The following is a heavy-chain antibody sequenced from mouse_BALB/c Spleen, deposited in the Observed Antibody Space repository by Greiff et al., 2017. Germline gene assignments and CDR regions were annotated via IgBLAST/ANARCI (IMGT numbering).Heavy chain of an antibody. Sequence: VQLQQSGAELVKPGASVKLSCTASGFNIKDTYMPWGKQRPEQGLEWIGRIDPANGITKYDPKCQGKATITADPSSYTAYLQLSRLTSEDTAVYYCARTTKVTTGAMDYWGQGAAGTVSS. CDR3: ARTTKVTTGAMDY. J-gene: IGHJ4*01. CDR2: IDPANGIT. V-gene: IGHV14-3*02. CDR1: GFNIKDTY. D-gene: IGHD2-2*01.